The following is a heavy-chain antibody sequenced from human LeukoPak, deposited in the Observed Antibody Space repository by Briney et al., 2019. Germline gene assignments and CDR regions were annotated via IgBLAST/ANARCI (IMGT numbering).Heavy chain of an antibody. CDR2: IRYDGSNK. CDR1: GFTFSSYG. J-gene: IGHJ4*02. CDR3: AKDWPTWIQLQLGGFDFDY. V-gene: IGHV3-30*02. Sequence: PGGSLRLSCAASGFTFSSYGMHWVRQAPGKGLEWVAFIRYDGSNKYYADSVKGRFTISRDNSKNTLYLQMNSLRAEDTAVYYCAKDWPTWIQLQLGGFDFDYWGQGTLVTVSS. D-gene: IGHD5-18*01.